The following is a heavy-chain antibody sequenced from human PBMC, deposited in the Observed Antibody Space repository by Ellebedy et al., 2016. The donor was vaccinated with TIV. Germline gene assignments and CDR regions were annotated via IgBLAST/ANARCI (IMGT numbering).Heavy chain of an antibody. CDR1: GGSISSSNYF. Sequence: SETLSLXXTVSGGSISSSNYFWSWVRQTPGKGLEWIAYISYSGAAYYNPSLTGRVTISIDTSKNQFSLELRSVTAADTAVYYCAREVNVAVDTDGFDMWGQGTKVTVS. J-gene: IGHJ3*02. CDR3: AREVNVAVDTDGFDM. CDR2: ISYSGAA. V-gene: IGHV4-30-4*01. D-gene: IGHD6-19*01.